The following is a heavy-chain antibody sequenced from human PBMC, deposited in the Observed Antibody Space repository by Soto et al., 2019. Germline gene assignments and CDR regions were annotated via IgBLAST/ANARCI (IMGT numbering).Heavy chain of an antibody. J-gene: IGHJ6*02. CDR3: AKALQYSSSRDYFYYGMDV. CDR2: MNSGGRT. D-gene: IGHD6-6*01. CDR1: GFTFSNYS. Sequence: EVQLLESGGGLVQPGGSLRLSCAASGFTFSNYSMSWVRQAPGKGLEWVSGMNSGGRTYYADSVKGRFTISRDTSKNTLYLQMNSVRADDTAVFYCAKALQYSSSRDYFYYGMDVWGQGTTVTVSS. V-gene: IGHV3-23*01.